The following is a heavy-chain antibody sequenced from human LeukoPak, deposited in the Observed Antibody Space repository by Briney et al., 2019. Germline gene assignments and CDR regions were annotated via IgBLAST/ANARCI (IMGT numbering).Heavy chain of an antibody. CDR2: INHSGST. CDR3: ARNGNDFWSGYSHYYYYYGMDV. CDR1: GGSFSGYY. J-gene: IGHJ6*02. Sequence: SETLSLTCAVYGGSFSGYYWSWIRQPPGKGLEWIGKINHSGSTNYNPSLKSRVTISVDTSKNQFSLKLSSVTAADTAVYYCARNGNDFWSGYSHYYYYYGMDVWGQGTTVTVSS. V-gene: IGHV4-34*01. D-gene: IGHD3-3*01.